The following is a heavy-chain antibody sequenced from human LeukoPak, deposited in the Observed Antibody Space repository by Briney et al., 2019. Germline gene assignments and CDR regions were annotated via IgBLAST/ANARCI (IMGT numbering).Heavy chain of an antibody. CDR1: GYTFTGYY. D-gene: IGHD6-13*01. V-gene: IGHV1-2*02. Sequence: ASVKVSCKASGYTFTGYYMHWVRQAPGQGLEWMGWINPNSGGTNYAQKFRGRVTMTRDTSISTAYMELSRLRSDDTAVYYCARDLAGIAAPWVSYWGQGTLVTVSS. CDR2: INPNSGGT. CDR3: ARDLAGIAAPWVSY. J-gene: IGHJ4*02.